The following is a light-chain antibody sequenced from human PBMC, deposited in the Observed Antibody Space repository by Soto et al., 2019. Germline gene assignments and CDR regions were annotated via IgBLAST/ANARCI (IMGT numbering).Light chain of an antibody. CDR1: SSDVGAYNY. CDR2: DVN. CDR3: CAYAGSSSLV. Sequence: QSALTQPRSVSGSPGQSVTISCTGTSSDVGAYNYVSLYQQHPGKAPKVMIYDVNKRPSGVPDRFSGSKSDNTASLTISGLQAEDASDYYCCAYAGSSSLVFGGGTKVTVL. J-gene: IGLJ2*01. V-gene: IGLV2-11*01.